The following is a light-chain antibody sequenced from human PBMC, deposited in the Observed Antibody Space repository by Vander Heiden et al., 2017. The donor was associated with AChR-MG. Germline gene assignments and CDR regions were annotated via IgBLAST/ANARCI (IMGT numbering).Light chain of an antibody. J-gene: IGKJ1*01. V-gene: IGKV4-1*01. CDR2: WAS. Sequence: DIVMTQSPDSLAVSLGERATINCKSSQSVLYSSNNKNYLAWYQQKPGQPPKVLIYWASSRESGVPDRVSGSGSGTDFTLTSSSLQAEDVAVYYCQQYYGTWTFGQGTKVEIK. CDR3: QQYYGTWT. CDR1: QSVLYSSNNKNY.